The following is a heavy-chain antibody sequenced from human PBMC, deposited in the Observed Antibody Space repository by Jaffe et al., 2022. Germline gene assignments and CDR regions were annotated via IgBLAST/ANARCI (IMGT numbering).Heavy chain of an antibody. V-gene: IGHV4-38-2*01. Sequence: QVQLQESGPGLVKPSETLSLTCAVSGYSISSGYYWGWIRQPPGKGLEWIGSIYHSGSTYYNPSLKSRVTISVDTSKNQFSLKLSSVTAADTAVYYCARALYYYDSSGYRNWFDPWGQGTLVTVSS. J-gene: IGHJ5*02. CDR3: ARALYYYDSSGYRNWFDP. D-gene: IGHD3-22*01. CDR1: GYSISSGYY. CDR2: IYHSGST.